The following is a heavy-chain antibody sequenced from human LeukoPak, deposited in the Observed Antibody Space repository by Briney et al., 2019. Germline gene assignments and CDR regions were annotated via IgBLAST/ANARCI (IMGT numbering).Heavy chain of an antibody. V-gene: IGHV3-23*01. CDR2: ISGSGGST. Sequence: GGSLRLSCAASGFTFSSYAMSWVRQAPGKGLEWVSAISGSGGSTYYADSVKGRFTISRDNSKNTLYLQMNSLRAEDTAVYYCAKDAQATYYYDSSGYYTAYWGQGTLVTVSS. J-gene: IGHJ4*02. D-gene: IGHD3-22*01. CDR3: AKDAQATYYYDSSGYYTAY. CDR1: GFTFSSYA.